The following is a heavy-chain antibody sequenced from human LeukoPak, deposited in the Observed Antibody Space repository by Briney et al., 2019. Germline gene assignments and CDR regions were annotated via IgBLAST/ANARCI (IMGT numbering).Heavy chain of an antibody. CDR1: GFTFSNYA. CDR2: FGDSGGAT. J-gene: IGHJ4*02. V-gene: IGHV3-23*01. Sequence: GVSLRLSCAASGFTFSNYAMSWVRQAPGKGLEGVLAFGDSGGATNCADSVKGRFTISRDNSKNTLYLQMNSLRAEDTAVYYCAKRSCSGGGCNFDYWGQGTLVTVSS. D-gene: IGHD2-15*01. CDR3: AKRSCSGGGCNFDY.